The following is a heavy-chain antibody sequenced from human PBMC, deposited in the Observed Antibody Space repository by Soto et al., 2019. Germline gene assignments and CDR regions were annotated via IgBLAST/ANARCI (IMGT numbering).Heavy chain of an antibody. Sequence: ASVKVSCKASGYTFTSYYIHWVRQAPGKGLEWMGGFDPEDGETIYAQKFQGRVTMTEDTSTDTAYMELSSLRSEDTAVYYCALRGGGYYYYGMDVWGQGTTVTVSS. CDR3: ALRGGGYYYYGMDV. CDR1: GYTFTSYY. CDR2: FDPEDGET. V-gene: IGHV1-24*01. J-gene: IGHJ6*02. D-gene: IGHD3-16*01.